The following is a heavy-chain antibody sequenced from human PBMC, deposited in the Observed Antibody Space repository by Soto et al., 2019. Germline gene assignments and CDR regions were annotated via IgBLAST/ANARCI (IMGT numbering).Heavy chain of an antibody. Sequence: SGGSLRLSCAASGFTFSSYWMSWVRQAPGKGLEWVANIKQGGSEKYYVDSVKGRFTISRDNAKNSLYLQMNSLRAEDTAVYYCARDWDIVVVPAAIPNWFDPWGQGTLVTVSS. CDR3: ARDWDIVVVPAAIPNWFDP. CDR2: IKQGGSEK. CDR1: GFTFSSYW. D-gene: IGHD2-2*01. J-gene: IGHJ5*02. V-gene: IGHV3-7*03.